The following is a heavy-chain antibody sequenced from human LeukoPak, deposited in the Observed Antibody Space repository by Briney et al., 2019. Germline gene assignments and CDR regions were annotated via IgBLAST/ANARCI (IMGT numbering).Heavy chain of an antibody. CDR3: AREVGATFNSYFDS. Sequence: SETLSLTCTVSGDSISSYYWSWIRQPPGKGLEWIGYIYYVGSTNYNPSLKSRVTISIATSKNQFSLNLSSVTAADTAVYYCAREVGATFNSYFDSWGPGTLVTVSS. D-gene: IGHD1-26*01. CDR2: IYYVGST. V-gene: IGHV4-59*12. CDR1: GDSISSYY. J-gene: IGHJ4*02.